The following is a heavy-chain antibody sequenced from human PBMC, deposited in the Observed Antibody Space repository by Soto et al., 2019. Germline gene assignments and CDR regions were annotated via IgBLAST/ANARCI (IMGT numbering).Heavy chain of an antibody. Sequence: PSETLSLTCTVSGGSISSYYWSWIRQPPGKGLEWIGYIYYSGSTNYNPSLKSRVTISVDTSKNQFSLKLSSVTAADTAVYYCARDRGIQLWGYNWFDPWGQGTLVTVS. D-gene: IGHD5-18*01. CDR1: GGSISSYY. V-gene: IGHV4-59*01. J-gene: IGHJ5*02. CDR2: IYYSGST. CDR3: ARDRGIQLWGYNWFDP.